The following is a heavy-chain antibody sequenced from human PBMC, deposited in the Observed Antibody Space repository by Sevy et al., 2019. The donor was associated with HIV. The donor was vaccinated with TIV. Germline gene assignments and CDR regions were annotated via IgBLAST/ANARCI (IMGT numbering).Heavy chain of an antibody. CDR3: AKESGSYYDFWSGHDAFDI. D-gene: IGHD3-3*01. Sequence: GGSLRLSCAASGFNFSSYGMHWVRQAPGKGLEWVAVISYDGSSKYYAESVKGRFTISRDNSKNTQYLQISSLRAEDTDVYYGAKESGSYYDFWSGHDAFDIWGQGTMVTVSS. CDR2: ISYDGSSK. J-gene: IGHJ3*02. CDR1: GFNFSSYG. V-gene: IGHV3-30*18.